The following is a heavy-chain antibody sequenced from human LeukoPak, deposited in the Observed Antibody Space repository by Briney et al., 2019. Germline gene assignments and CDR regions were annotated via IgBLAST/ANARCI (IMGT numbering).Heavy chain of an antibody. CDR2: IYSGGST. J-gene: IGHJ4*02. D-gene: IGHD5-12*01. CDR3: ARSAGIAATIVLGY. Sequence: GGSLRLSCAASGFTVSSNYMSWVRQAPGKGLEWVSVIYSGGSTYYADSVKGRFTISRDNSKNTLYLQMDSLRAEDTAVYYCARSAGIAATIVLGYWGQGTLVTVSS. V-gene: IGHV3-66*01. CDR1: GFTVSSNY.